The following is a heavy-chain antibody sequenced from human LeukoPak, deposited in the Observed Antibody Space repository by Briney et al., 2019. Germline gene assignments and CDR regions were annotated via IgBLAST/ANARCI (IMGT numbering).Heavy chain of an antibody. CDR1: GFTCSSYW. Sequence: GGSLRLSCAASGFTCSSYWMSWVRQAPGQGLEWVANIKKDGSEKYYVDSVKGRFTISRDNAKTSLYLQMNSLRAEDTAVYYCARDLSGVTGYTYGRGIDYWGQGTLVTVSS. D-gene: IGHD5-18*01. V-gene: IGHV3-7*01. CDR3: ARDLSGVTGYTYGRGIDY. CDR2: IKKDGSEK. J-gene: IGHJ4*02.